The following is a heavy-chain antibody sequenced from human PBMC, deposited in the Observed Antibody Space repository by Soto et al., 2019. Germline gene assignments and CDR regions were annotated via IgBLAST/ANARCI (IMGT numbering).Heavy chain of an antibody. V-gene: IGHV3-7*01. D-gene: IGHD3-22*01. Sequence: GGSLRLSCAASGFTFSTYWMSWVRQAPGKGLEWVANIKEDGSEKYYVDSVEGRFTISRDNAKNSLYLQMTSLRAEDTALYYCARGWGYFDSSGFPYLYAMDVWGQGTTVTISS. J-gene: IGHJ6*02. CDR3: ARGWGYFDSSGFPYLYAMDV. CDR1: GFTFSTYW. CDR2: IKEDGSEK.